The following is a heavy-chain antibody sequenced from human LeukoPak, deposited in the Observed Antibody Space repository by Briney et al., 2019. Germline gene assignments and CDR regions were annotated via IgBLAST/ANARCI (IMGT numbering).Heavy chain of an antibody. CDR2: ISSSSSYI. CDR1: GFTFSSYS. J-gene: IGHJ4*02. CDR3: ARDGTGTTLPDY. Sequence: KAGGSLRLSCAASGFTFSSYSMNWVRQAPGKGLEWVSSISSSSSYIYYADSVKGRFTISRDNAKNSLYLQVNSLRAEDTAVYYCARDGTGTTLPDYWGQGTLVTVSS. D-gene: IGHD1-7*01. V-gene: IGHV3-21*01.